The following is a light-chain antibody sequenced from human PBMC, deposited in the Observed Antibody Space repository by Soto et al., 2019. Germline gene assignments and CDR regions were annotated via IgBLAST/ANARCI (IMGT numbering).Light chain of an antibody. CDR1: QGISSY. Sequence: DIPLTQSPSFLSASVGDRVTITCRASQGISSYLAWYQQRPGKAPKLLIYAASTLQSGVPSRFSGSGSGTEFTLSISSLQPEDFATFYCHQLNSYPRTFGQGTKLEIK. V-gene: IGKV1-9*01. CDR3: HQLNSYPRT. CDR2: AAS. J-gene: IGKJ2*01.